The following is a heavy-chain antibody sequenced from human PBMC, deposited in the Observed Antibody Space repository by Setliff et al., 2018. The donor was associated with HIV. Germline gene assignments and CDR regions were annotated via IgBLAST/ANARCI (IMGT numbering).Heavy chain of an antibody. CDR2: MNPDSGNT. V-gene: IGHV1-8*03. CDR3: ARDPTGGAARFDY. D-gene: IGHD6-6*01. Sequence: GASVKVSCKASGYTFINYDIYWVRQTTGQGLEWMGWMNPDSGNTGYAQRFQRRLTITADESTNTAYMELSSLKSEDTAVYYCARDPTGGAARFDYWGQGTLVTVS. CDR1: GYTFINYD. J-gene: IGHJ4*02.